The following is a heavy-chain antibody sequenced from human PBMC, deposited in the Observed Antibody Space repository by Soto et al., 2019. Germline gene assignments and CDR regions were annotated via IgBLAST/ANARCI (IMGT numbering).Heavy chain of an antibody. J-gene: IGHJ4*02. Sequence: QVQLVQSGAEVKKPGSSVKVSCKASGGTFSSYTISWVRQAPGQGLEWMGRIIPILGIANYAQKFQGRVTITADKSTSTAYMELSSLISEDTAVYYCARETQYYGSGSYYNGDDYWGQGTLVTVSS. CDR2: IIPILGIA. V-gene: IGHV1-69*08. CDR1: GGTFSSYT. CDR3: ARETQYYGSGSYYNGDDY. D-gene: IGHD3-10*01.